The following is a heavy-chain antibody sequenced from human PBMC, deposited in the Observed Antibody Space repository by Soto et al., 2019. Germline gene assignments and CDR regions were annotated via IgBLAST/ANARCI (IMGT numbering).Heavy chain of an antibody. CDR2: ITVSNGNP. Sequence: QVQLAQSGGEVKKPGASVKVSCKASGYTFTSFGIGWVRQAPGQGLEYMGWITVSNGNPNYAPKFQDRVTMTVDTSTSTAYMELRSLISDYTAMYYCARWLQLRPLDYWGQGTLVTVSS. CDR1: GYTFTSFG. CDR3: ARWLQLRPLDY. V-gene: IGHV1-18*01. J-gene: IGHJ4*02. D-gene: IGHD1-1*01.